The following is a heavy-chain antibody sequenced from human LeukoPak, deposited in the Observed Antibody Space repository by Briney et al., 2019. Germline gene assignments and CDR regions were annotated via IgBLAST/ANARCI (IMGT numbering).Heavy chain of an antibody. CDR3: ARDFRAAAGQGYFQH. D-gene: IGHD6-13*01. V-gene: IGHV3-30-3*01. Sequence: GRSLRLSCAASGFTFSSYAMHWVRQAPGKGLEWVAVISYDGSNKYYADSVKGRFTISRDNSKNTLYLQMNSLRAEDTAVYYCARDFRAAAGQGYFQHWGQGTLVTVSS. J-gene: IGHJ1*01. CDR1: GFTFSSYA. CDR2: ISYDGSNK.